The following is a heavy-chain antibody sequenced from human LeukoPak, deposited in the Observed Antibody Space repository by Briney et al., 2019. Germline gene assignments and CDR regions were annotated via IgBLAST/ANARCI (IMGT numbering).Heavy chain of an antibody. CDR1: GGSISSYY. Sequence: PSETLSLTCTVSGGSISSYYWSWIRQPPGKGLEWIGYIYYSGSTNYNPSLKSRVTISVDTSKNQFSLKLSSVTAADTAVYYCARSYDILTGYDSWGQGTLVTVSS. CDR2: IYYSGST. CDR3: ARSYDILTGYDS. D-gene: IGHD3-9*01. V-gene: IGHV4-59*01. J-gene: IGHJ4*02.